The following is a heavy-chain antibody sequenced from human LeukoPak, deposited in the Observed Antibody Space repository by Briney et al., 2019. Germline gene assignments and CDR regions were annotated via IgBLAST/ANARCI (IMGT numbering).Heavy chain of an antibody. CDR3: ARILPGAVGDVLDL. Sequence: PGGSLRLSCAASGFTFSTYWMNWVRRAPGKALEWLANISQDGRFKYSVASVQGRFTISRDNAQNALYLEMNSLRAEDTAVYYCARILPGAVGDVLDLWGQGTMVTVTS. CDR2: ISQDGRFK. J-gene: IGHJ3*01. V-gene: IGHV3-7*01. CDR1: GFTFSTYW. D-gene: IGHD6-19*01.